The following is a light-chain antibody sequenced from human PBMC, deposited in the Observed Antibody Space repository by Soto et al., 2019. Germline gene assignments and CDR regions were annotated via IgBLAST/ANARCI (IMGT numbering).Light chain of an antibody. Sequence: DIQMTQSPSSLSASVGDRVTITCRASQSISSYLNWYQQRPGKAPKVLIYGASTLQSGVPSRFSGSGSGTEFTLTISSLQPEDFAPYYCQQGYSISWTLGQGTKVDIK. CDR3: QQGYSISWT. CDR2: GAS. V-gene: IGKV1-39*01. J-gene: IGKJ1*01. CDR1: QSISSY.